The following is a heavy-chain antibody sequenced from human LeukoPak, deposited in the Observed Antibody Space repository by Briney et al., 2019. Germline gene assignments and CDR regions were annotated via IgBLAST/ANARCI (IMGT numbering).Heavy chain of an antibody. V-gene: IGHV1-8*03. CDR2: INPNSGNT. CDR1: GYTFTGYY. Sequence: GASVKVSCKASGYTFTGYYMHWVRQAPGQGLEWMGWINPNSGNTGYAQKFQGRVTITRNTSISTAYMELSSLRSEDTAVYYCARGLGYYDSSGYYSPRQYYYYMDVWGRGTTVTVSS. D-gene: IGHD3-22*01. J-gene: IGHJ6*03. CDR3: ARGLGYYDSSGYYSPRQYYYYMDV.